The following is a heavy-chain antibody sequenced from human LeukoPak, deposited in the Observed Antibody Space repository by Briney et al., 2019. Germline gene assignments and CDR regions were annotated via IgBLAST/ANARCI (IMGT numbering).Heavy chain of an antibody. CDR2: IYHSGKS. Sequence: SETLSLTCSVSGYSISSGYYWDWIRQPPGKGLEWIASIYHSGKSYYNPPLERRVTISVDTSKNQISLKLSSVTAADTAVYYCARQSIAAAGPSFDYWGQGTLVTVSS. V-gene: IGHV4-38-2*02. J-gene: IGHJ4*02. CDR3: ARQSIAAAGPSFDY. D-gene: IGHD6-13*01. CDR1: GYSISSGYY.